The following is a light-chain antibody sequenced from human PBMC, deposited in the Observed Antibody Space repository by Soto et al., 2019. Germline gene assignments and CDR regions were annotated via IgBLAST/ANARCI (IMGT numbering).Light chain of an antibody. CDR1: SRDVGGYNY. V-gene: IGLV2-14*01. Sequence: QSVLTQPASVSGSPGQSITISCTGTSRDVGGYNYVSWYQQHPDRAPKVMIYEVSNRPSGFSNRFSGSKSGNTASLTISGLQAEDEADYYCSSFTSSSTLVVFGTGTKLTVL. CDR2: EVS. CDR3: SSFTSSSTLVV. J-gene: IGLJ1*01.